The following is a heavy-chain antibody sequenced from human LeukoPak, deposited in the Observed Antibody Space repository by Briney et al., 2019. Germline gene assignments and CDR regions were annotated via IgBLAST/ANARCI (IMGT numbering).Heavy chain of an antibody. V-gene: IGHV4-4*07. CDR3: AGYSGYEYYYYYGMDV. CDR2: IYTSGST. J-gene: IGHJ6*02. D-gene: IGHD5-12*01. Sequence: PSETLSLTCTVSGGSISSYYWSWIRQPAGKGLEWIGRIYTSGSTNYNPSLKSRVTMPVDTSKNQFSLKLSSVTAAVTAVYYCAGYSGYEYYYYYGMDVWGQGTTVTVSS. CDR1: GGSISSYY.